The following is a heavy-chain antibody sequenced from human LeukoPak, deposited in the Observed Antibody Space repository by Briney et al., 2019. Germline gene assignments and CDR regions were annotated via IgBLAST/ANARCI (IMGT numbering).Heavy chain of an antibody. V-gene: IGHV4-39*01. D-gene: IGHD3-22*01. CDR2: IYYSGRT. J-gene: IGHJ1*01. Sequence: PSETLSLTCSVSGDSVSRSDSYWDWIRQPPGKGLEWIGTIYYSGRTYHSPSLKSRVTMSVDPSNNQSSLNLRSVTAADTALYYCARRRYYDGSGYLEWGQGTLLSVSS. CDR1: GDSVSRSDSY. CDR3: ARRRYYDGSGYLE.